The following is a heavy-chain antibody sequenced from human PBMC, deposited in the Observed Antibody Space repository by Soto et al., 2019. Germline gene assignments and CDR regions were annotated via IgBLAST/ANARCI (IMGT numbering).Heavy chain of an antibody. D-gene: IGHD6-19*01. CDR3: ARPSSGWENWFDP. CDR1: GYTFTSYG. Sequence: GASVKVSCKASGYTFTSYGISWVRQAPGQGLEWVGWISGYDGNTDYAHKFRGRVTISRDNAKNSLYLQMNSLRDDDTAVYYCARPSSGWENWFDPWGQGTLVTVSS. CDR2: ISGYDGNT. V-gene: IGHV1-18*01. J-gene: IGHJ5*02.